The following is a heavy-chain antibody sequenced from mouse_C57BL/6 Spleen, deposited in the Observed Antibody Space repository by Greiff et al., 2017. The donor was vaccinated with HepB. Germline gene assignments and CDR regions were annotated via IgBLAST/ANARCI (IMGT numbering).Heavy chain of an antibody. CDR2: INPSNGGT. CDR3: ARSEGLYYLDY. CDR1: GYTFTSYW. V-gene: IGHV1-53*01. Sequence: QVHVKQPGTELVKPGASVKLSCKASGYTFTSYWMHWVKQRPGQGLEWIGNINPSNGGTNYNEKFKSKATLTVDKSSSTAYMQLSSLTSEDSAVYYCARSEGLYYLDYWGQGTTLTVSS. J-gene: IGHJ2*01. D-gene: IGHD6-2*01.